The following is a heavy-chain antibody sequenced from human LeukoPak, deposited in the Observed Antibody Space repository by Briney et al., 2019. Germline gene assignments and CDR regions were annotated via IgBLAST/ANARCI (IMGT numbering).Heavy chain of an antibody. CDR3: ARDPYDYVWGSSLDY. V-gene: IGHV3-7*01. CDR1: GFTFSHDW. CDR2: IKQDGSGE. Sequence: GGSLRLSCAASGFTFSHDWMSWVRQAPGKGLEWVASIKQDGSGEYYVDSVKGRFTISRDNAKKSVHLQMNSLRAEDTAVYYCARDPYDYVWGSSLDYWGQGTLVTVSS. D-gene: IGHD3-16*01. J-gene: IGHJ4*02.